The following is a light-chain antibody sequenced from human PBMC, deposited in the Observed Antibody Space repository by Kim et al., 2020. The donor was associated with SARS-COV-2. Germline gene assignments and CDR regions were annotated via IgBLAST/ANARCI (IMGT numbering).Light chain of an antibody. J-gene: IGLJ3*02. V-gene: IGLV3-1*01. CDR2: QDS. CDR3: QAWDDSSVVV. CDR1: GLGKKF. Sequence: VTPGKTASITCYGHGLGKKFVSWYQQKPGQSPVLVINQDSKRPSGIPERFSGSNSGNAATLTISGTQTMDEADYYCQAWDDSSVVVFGGGTQLTVL.